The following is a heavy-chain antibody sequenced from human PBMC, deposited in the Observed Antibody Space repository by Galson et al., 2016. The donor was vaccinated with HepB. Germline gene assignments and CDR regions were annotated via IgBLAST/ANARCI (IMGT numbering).Heavy chain of an antibody. D-gene: IGHD3-16*02. CDR2: VHYTGST. Sequence: SETLSLTCTVSGGSISTFYWSWIRQSPEKGLEWIGYVHYTGSTNYNPSLKSRLTISVDTAKNQLSLILTSVTAADTAVYYCASGYTSTWAAEYFQHGGQGTRVIVSS. J-gene: IGHJ1*01. CDR1: GGSISTFY. CDR3: ASGYTSTWAAEYFQH. V-gene: IGHV4-59*08.